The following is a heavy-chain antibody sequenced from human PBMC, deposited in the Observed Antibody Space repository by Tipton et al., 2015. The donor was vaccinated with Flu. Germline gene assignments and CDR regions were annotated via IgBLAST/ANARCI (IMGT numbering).Heavy chain of an antibody. CDR2: VYSSGST. CDR3: ATYLH. V-gene: IGHV4-59*11. J-gene: IGHJ2*01. CDR1: GGSISSHY. Sequence: TLSLTCTVSGGSISSHYWSWIRQPPGKGLEWIGGVYSSGSTSYNPSLRSRVTISVEFNNQFSLRLDSVTAADTALYYCATYLHWGRGTLVTVSS. D-gene: IGHD3-16*01.